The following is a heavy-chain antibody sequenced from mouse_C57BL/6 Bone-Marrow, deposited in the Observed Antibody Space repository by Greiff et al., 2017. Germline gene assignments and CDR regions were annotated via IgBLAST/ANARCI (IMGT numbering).Heavy chain of an antibody. CDR2: ISYSGST. Sequence: EVKLMESGPGLVKPSQSLSLTCTVTGYSITSGYDWHWIRHFPGNKLEWMGYISYSGSTNYNPSLKSRISITHDTSKNHFFLKLNSVTTEDTATYYCARARVGYYFDYWGQGTTLTVSS. CDR1: GYSITSGYD. CDR3: ARARVGYYFDY. V-gene: IGHV3-1*01. J-gene: IGHJ2*01. D-gene: IGHD1-1*02.